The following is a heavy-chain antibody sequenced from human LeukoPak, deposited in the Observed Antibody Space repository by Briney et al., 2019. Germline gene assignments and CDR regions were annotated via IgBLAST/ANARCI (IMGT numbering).Heavy chain of an antibody. D-gene: IGHD5-24*01. V-gene: IGHV1-69*06. J-gene: IGHJ6*02. Sequence: SVKVSCTASGGTFSSYAISWVRQAPGQGLELMGVIIPIFGTANYAHKFHGRVTITADKSTSTAYMELSSLRSEDTAVYYYARDNGEGDGYNSFFSGYYGMDVWGQGTTVTVSS. CDR2: IIPIFGTA. CDR3: ARDNGEGDGYNSFFSGYYGMDV. CDR1: GGTFSSYA.